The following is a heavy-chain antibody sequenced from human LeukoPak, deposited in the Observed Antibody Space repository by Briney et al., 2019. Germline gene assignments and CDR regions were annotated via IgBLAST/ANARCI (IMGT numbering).Heavy chain of an antibody. CDR1: GGTFSSYA. J-gene: IGHJ4*02. D-gene: IGHD3-22*01. CDR3: AREPRQNYYDSSGYYLVY. CDR2: IIPIFGTA. V-gene: IGHV1-69*05. Sequence: GASVKVSCKASGGTFSSYAISWVRQAPGQGLEWMGRIIPIFGTANYAQKFQGRVTITTDESTSTAYMELSSLRSEDTAVYYCAREPRQNYYDSSGYYLVYWGQGTLVTVSS.